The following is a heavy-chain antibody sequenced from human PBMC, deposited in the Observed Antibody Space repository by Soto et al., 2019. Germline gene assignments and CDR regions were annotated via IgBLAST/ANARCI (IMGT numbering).Heavy chain of an antibody. CDR3: VRPLPSGQTHARDV. J-gene: IGHJ6*02. V-gene: IGHV3-53*01. D-gene: IGHD3-10*01. CDR1: GLPVAGSY. Sequence: GGSLRLSCVASGLPVAGSYMAWVRLAPGKGLECASVIYNDATTYYSPSVEGRFTISRDTSKNTLYLQMDRLRDEDTAVYYCVRPLPSGQTHARDVWGQGTTVTVSS. CDR2: IYNDATT.